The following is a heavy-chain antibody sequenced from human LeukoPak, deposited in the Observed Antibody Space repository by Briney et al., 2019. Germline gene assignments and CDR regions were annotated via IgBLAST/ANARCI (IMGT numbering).Heavy chain of an antibody. CDR1: GYTFTSYG. CDR3: ARASIMITFGGVIVGLYYFDY. CDR2: ISAYNANT. J-gene: IGHJ4*02. Sequence: EASVKVSCKASGYTFTSYGISWVRQAPGQGLEWMGWISAYNANTNYAQKLQGRVTMTTDTSTSTAYMELRSLRSDDTAVYYRARASIMITFGGVIVGLYYFDYWGQGTLVTVSS. D-gene: IGHD3-16*02. V-gene: IGHV1-18*01.